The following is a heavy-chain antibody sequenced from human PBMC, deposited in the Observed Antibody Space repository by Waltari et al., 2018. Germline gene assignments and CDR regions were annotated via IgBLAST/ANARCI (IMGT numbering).Heavy chain of an antibody. CDR2: IYGSGGST. CDR3: AREKGYSGYSSGY. J-gene: IGHJ4*02. CDR1: GGSIRSRNR. D-gene: IGHD5-12*01. V-gene: IGHV4-4*02. Sequence: QVQLQESGAAVVKPSETLSLTCAGSGGSIRSRNRWSWIRQSPGKGLEWIGGIYGSGGSTEYNPSLKSRVTISKDTSKNQFSLKLSSVTAADTAVYYCAREKGYSGYSSGYWGQGVLVTVSS.